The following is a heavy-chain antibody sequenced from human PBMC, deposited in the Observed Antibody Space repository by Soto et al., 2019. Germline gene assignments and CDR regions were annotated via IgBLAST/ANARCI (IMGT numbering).Heavy chain of an antibody. CDR1: GYTFTSYY. D-gene: IGHD6-19*01. J-gene: IGHJ6*02. Sequence: GASVKVSCKASGYTFTSYYMHWVRQAPGQGLEWMGIINPSGGSTSYAQKFQGRVTMTRDTSTSTVYMELSSLRSEDTAVYYCARDLIAVAGPPYYGMDVWPRDHGHRLL. CDR2: INPSGGST. CDR3: ARDLIAVAGPPYYGMDV. V-gene: IGHV1-46*01.